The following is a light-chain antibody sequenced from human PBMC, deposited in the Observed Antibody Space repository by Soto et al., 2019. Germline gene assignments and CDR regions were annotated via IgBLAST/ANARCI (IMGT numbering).Light chain of an antibody. CDR3: QSYDNSLSWV. Sequence: QSVLTQPPSVSGAPGQRVTISCTGSSSNIGAGYDVHWYQQVPGTAPKLLIYVNTNRPSGVPDRFSGSKSGTSASLAITGLQAEDEADYYCQSYDNSLSWVFGGGTKLTVL. CDR1: SSNIGAGYD. CDR2: VNT. V-gene: IGLV1-40*01. J-gene: IGLJ3*02.